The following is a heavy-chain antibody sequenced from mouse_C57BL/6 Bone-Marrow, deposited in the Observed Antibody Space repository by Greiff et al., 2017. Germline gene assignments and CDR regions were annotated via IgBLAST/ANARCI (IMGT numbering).Heavy chain of an antibody. J-gene: IGHJ1*03. CDR3: ARSDYGNYEWYFDV. Sequence: QVQLQQPGAELVKPGASVKLSCKASGYTFTSYWMHWVKQRPGQGLEWIGMIHPNSGSTNYNEKFKSKATLTVDKSSSTAYMPLSSLTSEDSAVYYCARSDYGNYEWYFDVWGTGTTVTVSS. CDR1: GYTFTSYW. CDR2: IHPNSGST. V-gene: IGHV1-64*01. D-gene: IGHD2-1*01.